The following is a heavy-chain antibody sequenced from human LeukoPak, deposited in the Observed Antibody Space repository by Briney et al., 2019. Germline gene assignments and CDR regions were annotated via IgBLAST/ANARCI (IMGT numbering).Heavy chain of an antibody. CDR1: GGSINNYF. CDR2: VYYNGST. D-gene: IGHD3-10*02. Sequence: SETLSLTCSVSGGSINNYFWTWIRQPPGKGLEWIGNVYYNGSTNSNPSLKSRLNISIDTSKNHFSLNLNSVTAADTAVYYCARGETYFDVLPRHWGQGTLVTVSS. CDR3: ARGETYFDVLPRH. V-gene: IGHV4-59*01. J-gene: IGHJ4*02.